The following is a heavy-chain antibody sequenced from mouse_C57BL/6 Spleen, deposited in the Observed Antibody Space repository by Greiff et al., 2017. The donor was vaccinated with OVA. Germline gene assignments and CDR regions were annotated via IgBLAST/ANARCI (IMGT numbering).Heavy chain of an antibody. CDR2: IDPEDGDT. CDR3: ARSNDYDGFDY. D-gene: IGHD2-4*01. Sequence: VQLQQSGAELVKPGASVKLSCTASGFNIKDYYMHWVKQRTEQGLEWIGRIDPEDGDTKYAPKFQGKATITADTTSNTAYLQLSRLTSEDTAVYYCARSNDYDGFDYWGQGTTLTVSS. J-gene: IGHJ2*01. V-gene: IGHV14-2*01. CDR1: GFNIKDYY.